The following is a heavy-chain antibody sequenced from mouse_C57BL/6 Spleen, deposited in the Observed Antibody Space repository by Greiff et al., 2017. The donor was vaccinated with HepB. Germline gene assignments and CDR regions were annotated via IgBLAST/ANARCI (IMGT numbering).Heavy chain of an antibody. J-gene: IGHJ3*01. CDR1: GYAFSSYW. D-gene: IGHD1-1*01. Sequence: QVQLQQSGAELVKPGASVKISCKASGYAFSSYWMNWVKQRPGKGLEWIGQIYPGDGDTNYNGKFKGKATLTADKSSSTAYMQLSSLTSEDSAVYFCARSDYYGSSFLFAYWGQGTLVTVSA. CDR3: ARSDYYGSSFLFAY. V-gene: IGHV1-80*01. CDR2: IYPGDGDT.